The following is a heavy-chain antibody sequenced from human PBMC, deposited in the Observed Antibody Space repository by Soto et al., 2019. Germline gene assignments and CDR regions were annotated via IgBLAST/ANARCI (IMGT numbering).Heavy chain of an antibody. CDR3: ARAAPLSWTSAYALDV. J-gene: IGHJ6*02. CDR2: ISYSGTT. Sequence: QVHLQESGPGLVKPSETLSLTCAVSGGSISSYFWNWIRQSPGKGLEWIGYISYSGTTTYNSSLRSRVTMSVDTSKSQFSLKLNSVTAADTAVYYCARAAPLSWTSAYALDVWGQGTTVTVSS. D-gene: IGHD3-16*01. V-gene: IGHV4-59*01. CDR1: GGSISSYF.